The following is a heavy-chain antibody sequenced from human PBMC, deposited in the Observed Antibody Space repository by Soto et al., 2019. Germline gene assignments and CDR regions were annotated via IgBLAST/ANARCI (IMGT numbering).Heavy chain of an antibody. CDR1: GCTFSSYA. D-gene: IGHD2-8*01. J-gene: IGHJ6*02. V-gene: IGHV3-23*01. CDR2: ISGSGGST. Sequence: GGSLRLSCAASGCTFSSYAMSWFRQAPGKGLQCVSAISGSGGSTYYADSVKCRFTLSRDNSKITLYLQMNSLRAEDTGVSYSAQAGVNSWGQGTTVTVYS. CDR3: AQAGVNS.